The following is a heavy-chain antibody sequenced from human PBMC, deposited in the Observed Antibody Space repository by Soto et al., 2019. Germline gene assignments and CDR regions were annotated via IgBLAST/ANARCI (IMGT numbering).Heavy chain of an antibody. CDR3: ARDSGAKLSSS. V-gene: IGHV1-69*13. J-gene: IGHJ4*02. CDR2: IVPIYRTA. CDR1: GGTFSSYL. Sequence: SVKVSCKASGGTFSSYLINWVRQAPGQGLEWVGGIVPIYRTADYAQKFQGRVTITADESARTAYMELRSLKSQDTAVYYCARDSGAKLSSSWGQGTLVTVSS. D-gene: IGHD6-13*01.